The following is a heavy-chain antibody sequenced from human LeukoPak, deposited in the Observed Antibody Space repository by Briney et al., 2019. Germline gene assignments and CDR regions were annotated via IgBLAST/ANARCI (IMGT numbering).Heavy chain of an antibody. CDR1: GGSISSTSYY. D-gene: IGHD1-26*01. CDR2: IYTSGTT. Sequence: SETLSLTCTVSGGSISSTSYYYSWIRQPAGKGLEWIGRIYTSGTTTYNPSLKSRVTMSVDTSKNQFSLKLSSVTAADTAVYYCARAIGIVGATGGFDPWGQGTLVTVSS. V-gene: IGHV4-61*02. J-gene: IGHJ5*02. CDR3: ARAIGIVGATGGFDP.